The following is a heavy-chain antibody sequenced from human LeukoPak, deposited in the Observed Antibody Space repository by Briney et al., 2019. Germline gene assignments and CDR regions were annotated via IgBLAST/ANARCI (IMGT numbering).Heavy chain of an antibody. V-gene: IGHV3-48*01. J-gene: IGHJ4*02. Sequence: PGGSLRLSCAASGFTFSSYSMNWVRQAPGKGLGWVSYISSSSSTIYYADSVKGRFTISRDNAKNSLYLQMNSLRAEDTAVYYCARDSETYYDFWSGYYGSFDYWGQGTLVTVSS. CDR2: ISSSSSTI. D-gene: IGHD3-3*01. CDR3: ARDSETYYDFWSGYYGSFDY. CDR1: GFTFSSYS.